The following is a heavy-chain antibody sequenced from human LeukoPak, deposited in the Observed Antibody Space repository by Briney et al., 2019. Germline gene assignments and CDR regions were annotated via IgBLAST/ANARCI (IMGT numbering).Heavy chain of an antibody. V-gene: IGHV4-31*03. J-gene: IGHJ3*02. CDR2: IYYSGST. Sequence: SETLSLTCTVSGGSISSGGCYWSWIRQHPGKGLEWIGYIYYSGSTYYNPSLKSRVTISVDTSKNQFSLKLSSVTAADTAVYYCARGVYDILTGYWYAFDIWGQGTMVTVSS. CDR1: GGSISSGGCY. D-gene: IGHD3-9*01. CDR3: ARGVYDILTGYWYAFDI.